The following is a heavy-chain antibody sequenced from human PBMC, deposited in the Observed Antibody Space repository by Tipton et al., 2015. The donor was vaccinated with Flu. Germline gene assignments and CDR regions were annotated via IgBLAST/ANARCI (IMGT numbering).Heavy chain of an antibody. CDR3: ARDRGYSYDDAFDI. Sequence: SLRLSCAASGFTFSSYAMSWVRQAPGKGLEWVSAISGSSSYIYYADSVKGRFTISRDNAKNSLYLQMNSLRAEDTAVYYCARDRGYSYDDAFDIWGQGTMVTVSS. V-gene: IGHV3-21*01. J-gene: IGHJ3*02. CDR2: ISGSSSYI. D-gene: IGHD5-18*01. CDR1: GFTFSSYA.